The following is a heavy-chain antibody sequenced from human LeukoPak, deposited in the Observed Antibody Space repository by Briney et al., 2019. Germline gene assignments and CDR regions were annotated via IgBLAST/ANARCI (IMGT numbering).Heavy chain of an antibody. CDR3: ARDLRYSNYHNTIKSYYYYYGMDV. J-gene: IGHJ6*02. V-gene: IGHV1-69*13. D-gene: IGHD4-11*01. CDR2: IIPIFGTA. Sequence: SVKVSCKASGGTFSSYAISWVRQAPGQGLEWMGGIIPIFGTANYPQKFQGRVTITADESTSTAYMELSSLRSEDTAVYYCARDLRYSNYHNTIKSYYYYYGMDVWGQGTTVTVSS. CDR1: GGTFSSYA.